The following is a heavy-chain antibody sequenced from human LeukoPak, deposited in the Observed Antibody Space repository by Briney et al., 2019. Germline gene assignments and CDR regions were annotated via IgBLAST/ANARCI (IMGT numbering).Heavy chain of an antibody. Sequence: SETLSLTCTVSGGSISSSSYYWGWIRQPPGKGLEWIGSIYYSGSTYYNPSLTSRVTVSVDTSKNQFSLKLSSVTAADTAVYYCARDKMVRGYRAFDIWGQGTMVTVSS. J-gene: IGHJ3*02. CDR1: GGSISSSSYY. CDR2: IYYSGST. CDR3: ARDKMVRGYRAFDI. D-gene: IGHD3-10*01. V-gene: IGHV4-39*07.